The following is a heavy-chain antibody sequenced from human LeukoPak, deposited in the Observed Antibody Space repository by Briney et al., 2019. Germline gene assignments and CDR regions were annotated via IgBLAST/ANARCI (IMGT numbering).Heavy chain of an antibody. CDR2: IRYDGSNK. J-gene: IGHJ6*02. D-gene: IGHD3-9*01. CDR3: AKDQSSYYDILTGYWYYYYYYGMDV. CDR1: GFTFSSYG. V-gene: IGHV3-30*02. Sequence: PGGSLRLSCAASGFTFSSYGMHWVRQAPGKGLEWVAFIRYDGSNKYNADSVKGRFTISRDNSKNTLYLQMNSLRAEDTAVYYCAKDQSSYYDILTGYWYYYYYYGMDVWGQGTTVTVSS.